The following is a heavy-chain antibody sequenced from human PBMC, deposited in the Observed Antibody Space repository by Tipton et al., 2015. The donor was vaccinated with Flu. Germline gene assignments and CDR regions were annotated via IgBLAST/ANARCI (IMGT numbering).Heavy chain of an antibody. J-gene: IGHJ3*02. CDR3: ARYDYGDHSAFDI. CDR1: GGSISSYY. Sequence: LRLSCTVSGGSISSYYWSWIRQPPGKGLEWIGYIYYSGGTNYNPSLKSRVTISVDTSKNQFSLKLSSVTAADTAVYYCARYDYGDHSAFDIWGQGTMVTVSS. D-gene: IGHD4-17*01. V-gene: IGHV4-59*01. CDR2: IYYSGGT.